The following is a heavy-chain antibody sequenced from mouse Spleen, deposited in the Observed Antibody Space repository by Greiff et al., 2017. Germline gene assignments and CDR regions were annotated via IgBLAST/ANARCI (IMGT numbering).Heavy chain of an antibody. Sequence: QVQLQQSGPELVKPGASVKISCKASGYAFSSSWMNWVKQRPGKGLEWIGRIYPGDGDTNYNGKFKGKATLTADKSSSTAYMQLSSLTSEDSAVYFGERSGDYYGSDTMDYWGQGTSVTVSS. J-gene: IGHJ4*01. CDR3: ERSGDYYGSDTMDY. CDR2: IYPGDGDT. D-gene: IGHD1-1*01. V-gene: IGHV1-82*01. CDR1: GYAFSSSW.